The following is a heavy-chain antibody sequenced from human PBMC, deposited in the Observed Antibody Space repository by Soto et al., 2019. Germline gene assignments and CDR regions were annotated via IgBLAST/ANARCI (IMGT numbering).Heavy chain of an antibody. D-gene: IGHD3-9*01. J-gene: IGHJ4*02. CDR2: ISHSGST. CDR1: GCSISSSRHY. CDR3: ARGTGYYDVDYLHY. Sequence: ETLSVTYTVSGCSISSSRHYWVWIRQPPGKGLEWIGSISHSGSTYYNPSLKSRVTLSVDSSKNQVSLKLSSVTAADTAVYYCARGTGYYDVDYLHYWGQGTLVTVS. V-gene: IGHV4-39*01.